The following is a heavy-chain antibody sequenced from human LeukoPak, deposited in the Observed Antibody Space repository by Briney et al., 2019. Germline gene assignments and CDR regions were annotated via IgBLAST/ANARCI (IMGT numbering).Heavy chain of an antibody. CDR2: ISAYNGNT. J-gene: IGHJ4*02. D-gene: IGHD3-22*01. CDR1: GYTFTSYG. CDR3: ARDGNRRMYYYDKVGDY. Sequence: VASVKVSCKASGYTFTSYGIRWVRQAPGQGLEWMGWISAYNGNTNYAQKLQDRVTMTTDTSTTTAYMELRSLRSDDTAVYYCARDGNRRMYYYDKVGDYWGQGTLVTVSS. V-gene: IGHV1-18*01.